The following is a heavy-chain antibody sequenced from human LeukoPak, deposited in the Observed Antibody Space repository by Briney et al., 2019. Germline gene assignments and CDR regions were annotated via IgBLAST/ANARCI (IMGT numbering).Heavy chain of an antibody. CDR2: IYHSGST. Sequence: SETLSLTCTVSGYSISSGYYWGWIRQPPGKGLEWIGSIYHSGSTYYNPSLKSRVTISVDTSKNQFSLKLSSVTSADTAVYYCARAYSSSPRFDYWGQGTLVTVSS. J-gene: IGHJ4*02. CDR3: ARAYSSSPRFDY. V-gene: IGHV4-38-2*02. CDR1: GYSISSGYY. D-gene: IGHD6-6*01.